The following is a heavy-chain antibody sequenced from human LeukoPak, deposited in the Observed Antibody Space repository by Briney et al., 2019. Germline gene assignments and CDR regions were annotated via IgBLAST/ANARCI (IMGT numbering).Heavy chain of an antibody. CDR2: ISRSSIHI. CDR1: GFTFSSYS. D-gene: IGHD3-10*01. CDR3: ARDSGDGSGTYYPYGMDV. J-gene: IGHJ6*02. Sequence: GGSLRLSCAASGFTFSSYSMNWVRQAPGKGLEWVSSISRSSIHIYYADSVKGRFTISRDNAENSLSLQMNSLRAEDTAVYYCARDSGDGSGTYYPYGMDVWGQGTTVTVSS. V-gene: IGHV3-21*01.